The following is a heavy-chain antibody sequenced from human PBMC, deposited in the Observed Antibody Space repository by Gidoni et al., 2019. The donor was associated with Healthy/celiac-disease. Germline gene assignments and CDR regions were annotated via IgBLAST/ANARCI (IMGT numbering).Heavy chain of an antibody. CDR3: ARPRSSSWYAWGYFDY. CDR2: IDPSDSYT. Sequence: EVQLVQSGAEVKKPGESLRISCKGSGYSFTSYWISWVRQMPGKGLEWLGRIDPSDSYTNYSPSFQGHVTSSADKSISTAYLQWSSLKASDTAMYYCARPRSSSWYAWGYFDYWGQGTLVTVSS. CDR1: GYSFTSYW. J-gene: IGHJ4*02. D-gene: IGHD6-13*01. V-gene: IGHV5-10-1*01.